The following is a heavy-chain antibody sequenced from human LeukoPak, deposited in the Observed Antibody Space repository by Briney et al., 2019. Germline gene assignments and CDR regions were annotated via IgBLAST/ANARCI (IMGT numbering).Heavy chain of an antibody. V-gene: IGHV3-66*01. J-gene: IGHJ4*02. Sequence: GGSLRLSCAASGFTVSSNYMSWVRQAPGKGLEWVSVIYSGGSTYYADSVKGRFTISRDNSKNTLYLQMNSLRAGDTAVYYCARGSYSSGWYGLDYWGQGTLVTASS. CDR2: IYSGGST. CDR1: GFTVSSNY. D-gene: IGHD6-19*01. CDR3: ARGSYSSGWYGLDY.